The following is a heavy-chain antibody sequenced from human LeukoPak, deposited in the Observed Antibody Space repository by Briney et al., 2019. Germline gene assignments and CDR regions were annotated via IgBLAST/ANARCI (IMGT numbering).Heavy chain of an antibody. J-gene: IGHJ4*02. CDR3: ARLATTPYYFDY. D-gene: IGHD1-26*01. Sequence: GESLKISCQGSGYTFTNYRINWVRQAPGKGLEWMGAISPGDSETRYSPSFQGQVTLSADKSINTAYLQWSSLKASDTAMYYCARLATTPYYFDYWGQGTLVTVSP. CDR2: ISPGDSET. CDR1: GYTFTNYR. V-gene: IGHV5-51*01.